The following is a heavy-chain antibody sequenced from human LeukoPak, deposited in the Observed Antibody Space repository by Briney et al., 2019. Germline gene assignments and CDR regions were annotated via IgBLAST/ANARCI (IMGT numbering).Heavy chain of an antibody. CDR2: ISSSSSYI. D-gene: IGHD5-12*01. Sequence: GGSLRLSCAASGFTFSSYSMNWVRQAPGKGLEWVSSISSSSSYIYYADSVKGRFTISRDNAKNSLYLQMNSLRAEDTAVYYCPRALHSRWIAFDIWGQGTMVTVSS. V-gene: IGHV3-21*01. J-gene: IGHJ3*02. CDR3: PRALHSRWIAFDI. CDR1: GFTFSSYS.